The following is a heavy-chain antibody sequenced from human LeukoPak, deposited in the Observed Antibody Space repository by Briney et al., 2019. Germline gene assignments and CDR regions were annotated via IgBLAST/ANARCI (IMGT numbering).Heavy chain of an antibody. D-gene: IGHD6-6*01. CDR2: INHMGRN. CDR3: ARGTRSSSVGLDY. Sequence: SETLSLTCALYGGSFSWYYWSWIRQPPGRGREWVGEINHMGRNNYNPSLKSRVPISVDTSKNQFSLKLSSVTAPEPAVYYCARGTRSSSVGLDYSGQGTLVTVSS. J-gene: IGHJ4*02. CDR1: GGSFSWYY. V-gene: IGHV4-34*01.